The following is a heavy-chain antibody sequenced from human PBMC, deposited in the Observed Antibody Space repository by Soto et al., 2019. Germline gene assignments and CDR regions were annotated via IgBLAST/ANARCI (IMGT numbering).Heavy chain of an antibody. CDR1: GGTVASSHW. V-gene: IGHV4-4*01. Sequence: ETLSLTCGASGGTVASSHWWSWVRQSPGRGLEWIGNVYHTGDTNFNPSLQSRVTFSVDKSNNQFSLRLTSVTAADTAVYFCAREIVTAGGNNYFDPWGPGTLVTVS. D-gene: IGHD2-21*02. CDR2: VYHTGDT. CDR3: AREIVTAGGNNYFDP. J-gene: IGHJ5*02.